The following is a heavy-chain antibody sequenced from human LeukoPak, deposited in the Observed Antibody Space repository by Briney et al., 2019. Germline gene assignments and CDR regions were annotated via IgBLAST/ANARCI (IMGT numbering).Heavy chain of an antibody. J-gene: IGHJ3*02. CDR3: VREGPRGLAFDI. CDR1: GFRIRSNS. V-gene: IGHV3-23*01. CDR2: ISASGGST. Sequence: GGSLRLSCVVSGFRIRSNSMSWVRQAPGEGLEWVSGISASGGSTFYADSVKGRFTISRDNSKNTLYLQMNGLRVEDTAVYYCVREGPRGLAFDIWGQGTMVTVSS.